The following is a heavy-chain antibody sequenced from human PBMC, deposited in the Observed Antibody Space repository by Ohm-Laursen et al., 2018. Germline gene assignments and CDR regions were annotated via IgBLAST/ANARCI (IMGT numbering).Heavy chain of an antibody. V-gene: IGHV3-49*03. CDR2: IRTKASGGTT. CDR3: TTAYITPFQH. J-gene: IGHJ1*01. D-gene: IGHD3-3*01. CDR1: GFTFGDYA. Sequence: SLRLSCAASGFTFGDYAMSWFRQAPGRGLEWVSVIRTKASGGTTEYAASVKGRFTISRDDSKNTLYLQMNSLKTEDTAVYYCTTAYITPFQHWGQGTLVTVSS.